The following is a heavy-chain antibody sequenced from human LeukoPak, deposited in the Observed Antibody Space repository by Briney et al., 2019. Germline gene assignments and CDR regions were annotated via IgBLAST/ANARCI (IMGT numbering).Heavy chain of an antibody. D-gene: IGHD2-2*01. Sequence: SGTLSLTCTVSGGSISSGGYYWSWIRQHPGKGLGGIGYIYYSGSTYYNPSLKSRVTISVDTSKNQFSLKLSSVTAADTAVYYCARDGVVVPAATDYYYGMDVWGQGTTVTVSS. CDR3: ARDGVVVPAATDYYYGMDV. V-gene: IGHV4-31*03. J-gene: IGHJ6*02. CDR1: GGSISSGGYY. CDR2: IYYSGST.